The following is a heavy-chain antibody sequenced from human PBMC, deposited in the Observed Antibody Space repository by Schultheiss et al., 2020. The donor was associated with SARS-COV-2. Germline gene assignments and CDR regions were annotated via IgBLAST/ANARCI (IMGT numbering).Heavy chain of an antibody. J-gene: IGHJ6*03. V-gene: IGHV3-64*04. Sequence: GGSLRLSCAASGFTFSTYAMSWVRQAPGKGLEYVSAISSNGGSTYYADSVKGRFTISRDNSKNTLYLQMNSLRAEDTAVYYCARARPDYDFWSGYTPYYMDVWGKGTTVTVSS. CDR2: ISSNGGST. D-gene: IGHD3-3*01. CDR3: ARARPDYDFWSGYTPYYMDV. CDR1: GFTFSTYA.